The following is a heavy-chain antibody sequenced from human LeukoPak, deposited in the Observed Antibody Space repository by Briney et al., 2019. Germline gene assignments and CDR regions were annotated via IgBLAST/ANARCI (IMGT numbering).Heavy chain of an antibody. Sequence: GGSLRLSCAASGLIFNNYGLVWVRQAPGKGLEWVSAISNDGGGTSYADFVKGRFSVSRDNSKNTLFLQMNSLRAEDTALYYCAKGSSGYFFDLWGQGTLVTVSS. CDR1: GLIFNNYG. CDR3: AKGSSGYFFDL. CDR2: ISNDGGGT. D-gene: IGHD3-22*01. V-gene: IGHV3-23*01. J-gene: IGHJ4*02.